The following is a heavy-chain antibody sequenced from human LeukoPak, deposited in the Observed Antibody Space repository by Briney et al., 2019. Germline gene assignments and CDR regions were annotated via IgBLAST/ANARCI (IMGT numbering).Heavy chain of an antibody. Sequence: SETLSLTCIVSGYSIVSDYFWGWVRQPPGEGPEWIGSIFHSGSVYYNPSLKSRVTISVDTSKNQFSLKLSSVTAADTAVYYCARHKYSSGWPPEGAFDIWGQGTMVTVSS. V-gene: IGHV4-38-2*02. CDR1: GYSIVSDYF. J-gene: IGHJ3*02. D-gene: IGHD6-19*01. CDR2: IFHSGSV. CDR3: ARHKYSSGWPPEGAFDI.